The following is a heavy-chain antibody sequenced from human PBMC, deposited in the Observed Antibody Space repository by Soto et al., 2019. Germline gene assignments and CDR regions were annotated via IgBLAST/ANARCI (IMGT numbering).Heavy chain of an antibody. D-gene: IGHD5-12*01. CDR3: AKGDNLGPKAGYAFDP. CDR1: GDSVSSNSAA. J-gene: IGHJ5*02. CDR2: TYYRSKWYN. Sequence: PSQTLSLTCAISGDSVSSNSAAWNWIRQSPSRGLEWLGRTYYRSKWYNDYAVSVKSRITINPDTSNNQFSLQLNSVTPEDTAVYFCAKGDNLGPKAGYAFDPWGQGIMFTVSS. V-gene: IGHV6-1*01.